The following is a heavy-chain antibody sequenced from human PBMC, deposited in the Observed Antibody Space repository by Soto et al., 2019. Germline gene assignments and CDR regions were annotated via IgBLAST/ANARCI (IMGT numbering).Heavy chain of an antibody. CDR2: ISSTTTTI. J-gene: IGHJ6*02. CDR3: TRDPLRVSLSQTYGMDV. D-gene: IGHD2-8*01. Sequence: LQLVESGGGLVQPGGSLRLSCAAPGFAFSSFSMNWVRQAPGKGLEWISYISSTTTTIYYADSVKGRFTISRDSAENSLYLQMNSLRDEDTAVYYCTRDPLRVSLSQTYGMDVWGQGTTVTVSS. CDR1: GFAFSSFS. V-gene: IGHV3-48*02.